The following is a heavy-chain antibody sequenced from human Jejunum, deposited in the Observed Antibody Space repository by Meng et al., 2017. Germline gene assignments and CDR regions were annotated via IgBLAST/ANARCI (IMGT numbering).Heavy chain of an antibody. V-gene: IGHV1-8*03. CDR1: GYTFTSYD. D-gene: IGHD1-26*01. J-gene: IGHJ4*02. CDR2: MNPNSGNT. Sequence: ASVKVSRKASGYTFTSYDINWVRQATGQGLEWMGWMNPNSGNTGYAQKFQGRVTITRNTSISTAYMELSSLRSEDTAVYYCARAPQREPHTADFDYWGQGTLVTVSS. CDR3: ARAPQREPHTADFDY.